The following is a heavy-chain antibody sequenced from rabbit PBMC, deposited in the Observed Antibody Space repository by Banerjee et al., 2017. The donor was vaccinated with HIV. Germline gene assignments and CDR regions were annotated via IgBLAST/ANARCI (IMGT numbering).Heavy chain of an antibody. V-gene: IGHV1S45*01. CDR1: GFSFSKNYV. CDR3: ARIYVGYNGDDYGNL. J-gene: IGHJ4*01. D-gene: IGHD6-1*01. CDR2: TYAGSSGSN. Sequence: QEQLKETGGGLVQPEGSLTLTCTASGFSFSKNYVMCWVRQAPGKGLEWIACTYAGSSGSNDYPSWAKGRFSISKASSTTVTLQMTSLSAADTASYFCARIYVGYNGDDYGNLWGPGTLVSVS.